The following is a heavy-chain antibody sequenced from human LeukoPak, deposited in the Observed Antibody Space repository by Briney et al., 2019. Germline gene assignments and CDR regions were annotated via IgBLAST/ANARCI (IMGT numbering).Heavy chain of an antibody. CDR1: GGSFSGYY. CDR3: ARRGRSKTGGWYFDY. J-gene: IGHJ4*02. V-gene: IGHV4-34*01. CDR2: INHSGST. Sequence: SETLSLTCAVYGGSFSGYYWSWIRQPPGKGLEWIGEINHSGSTNYNPSLKSRVTISVDTSKNQFSLKLSSVTAADTAVYYCARRGRSKTGGWYFDYWGQGTLVTVSS. D-gene: IGHD1-14*01.